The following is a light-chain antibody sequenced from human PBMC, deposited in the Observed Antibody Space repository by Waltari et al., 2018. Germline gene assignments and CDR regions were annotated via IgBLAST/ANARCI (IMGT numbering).Light chain of an antibody. J-gene: IGKJ5*01. V-gene: IGKV3-11*01. CDR1: QSVDNY. CDR2: HAS. CDR3: HQRSNWPIT. Sequence: EIVLTQSPATLSLSPGERATLSCRASQSVDNYLLWYQQKPGQTPRLVMYHASNRATGIPTRFSGSGSGTVFTLTISSLEPEDFVVYYCHQRSNWPITFGQGTRLEIK.